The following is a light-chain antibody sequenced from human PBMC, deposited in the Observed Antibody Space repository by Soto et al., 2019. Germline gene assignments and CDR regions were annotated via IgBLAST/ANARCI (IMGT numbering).Light chain of an antibody. CDR2: DVS. V-gene: IGLV2-8*01. Sequence: QSALTQPPSASGSPGQSVTISCTGTSSDVGGYNFVSWYQHHPGKAPKLMIYDVSMRPSGVHNRFSGSKSGNTASLTVSGLQAEDEADYYCSSYAGSNILYVFGTGTKVTV. CDR1: SSDVGGYNF. J-gene: IGLJ1*01. CDR3: SSYAGSNILYV.